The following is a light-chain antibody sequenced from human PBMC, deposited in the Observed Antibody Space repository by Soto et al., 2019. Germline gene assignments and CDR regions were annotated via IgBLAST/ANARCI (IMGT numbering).Light chain of an antibody. Sequence: EVVSTQSPATLSLSPGERASLSCRASQSVTSDYLAWYQQKPGQAPRLLIHGASSRATGIPDRFSGSGSGTDFTLTISRLEPEDFAVYYCQQYGRPFGQGTKVDI. V-gene: IGKV3-20*01. CDR1: QSVTSDY. CDR2: GAS. J-gene: IGKJ1*01. CDR3: QQYGRP.